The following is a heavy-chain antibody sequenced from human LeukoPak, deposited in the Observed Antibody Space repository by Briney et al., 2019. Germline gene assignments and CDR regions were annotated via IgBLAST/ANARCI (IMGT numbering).Heavy chain of an antibody. J-gene: IGHJ4*02. CDR2: ISASSGNT. D-gene: IGHD4-17*01. Sequence: ASVKVSCKASGYSFSIFGMTWVRQAPGQGLEWMGWISASSGNTNYAQKLQGRVTMTTDTSTNTAYMELRSPKPDDTAVYYCARAGATETTHFDYWGQGTLVTVSS. CDR3: ARAGATETTHFDY. V-gene: IGHV1-18*01. CDR1: GYSFSIFG.